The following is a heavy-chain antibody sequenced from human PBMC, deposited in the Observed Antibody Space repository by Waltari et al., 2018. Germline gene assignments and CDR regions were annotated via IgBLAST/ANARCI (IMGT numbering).Heavy chain of an antibody. Sequence: EVHLLESGGGLVQPGGSLRLSCAVSGFTFSDYVMGWVRQAPGKGLEWVSNIGGSAGFTNYADSGKGRFTISGDNLKNTLFLQMDSLRVEDTAVYYCAKDWSSGSLFDYWGQGTLVTVSS. V-gene: IGHV3-23*01. CDR1: GFTFSDYV. D-gene: IGHD3-22*01. CDR3: AKDWSSGSLFDY. CDR2: IGGSAGFT. J-gene: IGHJ4*02.